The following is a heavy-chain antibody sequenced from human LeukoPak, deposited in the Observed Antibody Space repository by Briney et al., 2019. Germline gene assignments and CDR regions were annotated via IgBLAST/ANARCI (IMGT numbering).Heavy chain of an antibody. Sequence: ASVKVSCKASGYTFTSYGISWVRQAPGQGLEWMGCISAYNGNTNYAQKLQGRVTMTTDRSTSTAYMELRSLRSDDTAVYYCARGPIIDIAIVPAADEYYYMDVWGKGTTVTVSS. CDR3: ARGPIIDIAIVPAADEYYYMDV. CDR2: ISAYNGNT. J-gene: IGHJ6*03. D-gene: IGHD2-2*01. V-gene: IGHV1-18*01. CDR1: GYTFTSYG.